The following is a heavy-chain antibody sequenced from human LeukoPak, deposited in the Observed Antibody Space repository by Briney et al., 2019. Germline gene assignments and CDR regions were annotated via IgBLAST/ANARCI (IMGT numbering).Heavy chain of an antibody. J-gene: IGHJ4*02. D-gene: IGHD1-26*01. Sequence: TSVKDSCKASRWTFTSSAVHWVRQARGQRLEWIGWIVVGSGNRNYAQKFQERVTITRDMSTSTAYMELSSLRSEDTAVYYCAGDCKYSGGNEYEALGFDYWGQGTLVTVSS. V-gene: IGHV1-58*01. CDR2: IVVGSGNR. CDR1: RWTFTSSA. CDR3: AGDCKYSGGNEYEALGFDY.